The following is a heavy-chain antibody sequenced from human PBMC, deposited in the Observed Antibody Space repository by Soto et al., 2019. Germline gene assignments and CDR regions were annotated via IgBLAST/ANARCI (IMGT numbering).Heavy chain of an antibody. Sequence: ASVKVSCKASGYTFTSYGISWVRQAPGQGLEWMGWISAYNGNTNYAQKLQGRVTMTTDTSTSTAYMELRGLRSDDTAVYYCARGKCTNGVCLFDYWGQGTLVTVSS. CDR2: ISAYNGNT. CDR1: GYTFTSYG. D-gene: IGHD2-8*01. CDR3: ARGKCTNGVCLFDY. V-gene: IGHV1-18*01. J-gene: IGHJ4*02.